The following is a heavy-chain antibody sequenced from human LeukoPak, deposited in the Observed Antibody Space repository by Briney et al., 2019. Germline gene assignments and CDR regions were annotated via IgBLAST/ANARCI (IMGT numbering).Heavy chain of an antibody. CDR1: GDSISTGSY. Sequence: SETLSLTCSVSGDSISTGSYWAWIRQPPGKGLEWIASIIHSGDTYYKQSLKSRLTISMDTSKNQFSLSLISVTAADTAVYYCARLSLDRLDYWGQGTLVTVTS. J-gene: IGHJ4*02. D-gene: IGHD2/OR15-2a*01. V-gene: IGHV4-38-2*02. CDR3: ARLSLDRLDY. CDR2: IIHSGDT.